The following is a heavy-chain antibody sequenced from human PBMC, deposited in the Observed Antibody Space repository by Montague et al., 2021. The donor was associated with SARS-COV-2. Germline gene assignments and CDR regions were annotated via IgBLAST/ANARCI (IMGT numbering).Heavy chain of an antibody. V-gene: IGHV2-5*02. J-gene: IGHJ3*01. CDR1: GFSLNTDGVG. D-gene: IGHD3-3*01. CDR3: ARRYDFYRAEAFDV. CDR2: IYWDGDQ. Sequence: PALVKPTQTLTLTCVFSGFSLNTDGVGVAWIRLPPGKALEWLALIYWDGDQRYSPSLKTRLTITKDTSKNRVVLTMTNLDPVDTATYYCARRYDFYRAEAFDVWGQGTMLTVSS.